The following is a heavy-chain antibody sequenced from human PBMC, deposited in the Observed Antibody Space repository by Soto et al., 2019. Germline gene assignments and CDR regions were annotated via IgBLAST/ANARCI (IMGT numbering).Heavy chain of an antibody. CDR3: ARGGRIAVAGTPHYYYYGMDV. Sequence: SETLYLTCAVHGGYFRGYYWRWIPEPSGKGVEWSGEINHSGSTNYNPSLKSRVTISVDTSKNQFSLKLSSVTAADTAVYYCARGGRIAVAGTPHYYYYGMDVWGQGTTVT. D-gene: IGHD6-19*01. CDR1: GGYFRGYY. CDR2: INHSGST. V-gene: IGHV4-34*01. J-gene: IGHJ6*02.